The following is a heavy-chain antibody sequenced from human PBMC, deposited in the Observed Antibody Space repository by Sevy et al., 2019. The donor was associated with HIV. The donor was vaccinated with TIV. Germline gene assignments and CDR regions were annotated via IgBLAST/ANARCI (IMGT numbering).Heavy chain of an antibody. D-gene: IGHD2-8*01. Sequence: GGCLRLSCAASGFTFSSFAMDWVRQAPGKGLDWISVISGTGDHTYYADSVKGRFTISRDNSKNTLFLQMNSLRAEDTAIFYCAKKMGGGSGMAFLVDYWGQGTLVTVSS. V-gene: IGHV3-23*01. CDR2: ISGTGDHT. CDR1: GFTFSSFA. CDR3: AKKMGGGSGMAFLVDY. J-gene: IGHJ4*02.